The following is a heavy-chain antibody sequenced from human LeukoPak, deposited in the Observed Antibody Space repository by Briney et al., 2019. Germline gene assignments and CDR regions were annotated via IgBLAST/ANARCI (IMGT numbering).Heavy chain of an antibody. CDR3: AREPTIAVAGPNFDY. V-gene: IGHV4-38-2*02. CDR2: IYHSGST. CDR1: GYSISSGYY. Sequence: KPSETLSLTCTVSGYSISSGYYWGWIRQPPGKGLEWIGSIYHSGSTYYNPSLKSRVTISVDTSKNQFSLKLSSVTAADTAVYYCAREPTIAVAGPNFDYWGQGTLVTVSS. D-gene: IGHD6-19*01. J-gene: IGHJ4*02.